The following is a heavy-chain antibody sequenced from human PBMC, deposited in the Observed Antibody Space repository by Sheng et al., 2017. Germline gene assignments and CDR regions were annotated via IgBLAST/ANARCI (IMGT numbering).Heavy chain of an antibody. CDR2: IWHDGTIT. CDR1: GFSFRGYA. V-gene: IGHV3-30*02. Sequence: QVQLVESGGGVVRPGGSLRLSCAASGFSFRGYAMHWVRQAPGKGLDWLAFIWHDGTITHYADSVKGRFTISRDNSMNSVYLEMSSLRPEDTAVYYCAKMVPFVAVTAALVLTSGVQGTLVTVSS. CDR3: AKMVPFVAVTAALVLTS. J-gene: IGHJ4*02. D-gene: IGHD2-2*01.